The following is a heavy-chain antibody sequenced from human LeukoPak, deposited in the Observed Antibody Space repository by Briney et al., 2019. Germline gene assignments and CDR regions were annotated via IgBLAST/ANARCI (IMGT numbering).Heavy chain of an antibody. J-gene: IGHJ6*03. CDR3: ARRHYYFYYMDV. CDR2: ISGSGST. Sequence: PSETLSLTCTVSGGSISNYYWTWIRQPPGKGLEWMGYISGSGSTNYNPSLNSRVTISVDTSKNQISLKLTSVTAADTAVYYCARRHYYFYYMDVWGKGTTVTVSS. V-gene: IGHV4-4*09. CDR1: GGSISNYY.